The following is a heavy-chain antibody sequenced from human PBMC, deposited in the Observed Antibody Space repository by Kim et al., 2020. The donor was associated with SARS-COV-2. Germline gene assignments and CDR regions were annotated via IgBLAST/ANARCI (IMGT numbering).Heavy chain of an antibody. V-gene: IGHV4-39*01. CDR1: GGSISVSNFF. CDR3: ARREEFSGYDGDYYFYGMAV. D-gene: IGHD5-12*01. J-gene: IGHJ6*02. Sequence: SETLSLTCSVSGGSISVSNFFWVWFRQPPGKGLEWIASLYYNGGTYYNPSLKSRVTISGDTSKNQFSLTLSSVTAADTAVYYCARREEFSGYDGDYYFYGMAVWGQGTTVIVSS. CDR2: LYYNGGT.